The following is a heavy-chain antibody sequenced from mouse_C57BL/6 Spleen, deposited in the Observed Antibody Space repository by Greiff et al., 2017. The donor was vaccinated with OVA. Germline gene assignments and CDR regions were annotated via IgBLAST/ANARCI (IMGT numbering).Heavy chain of an antibody. CDR3: ARDGYSYAMAT. Sequence: EVKVEESGGGLVKPGGSLKLSCAASGFTFSDYGMHWVRQAPEKGLEWVAYISSGSSTIYYADTVKGRFTISRDNAKNTLFLQMTSLRSEDTAMYYCARDGYSYAMATGVKEPQSPSPQ. V-gene: IGHV5-17*01. CDR2: ISSGSSTI. J-gene: IGHJ4*01. D-gene: IGHD2-3*01. CDR1: GFTFSDYG.